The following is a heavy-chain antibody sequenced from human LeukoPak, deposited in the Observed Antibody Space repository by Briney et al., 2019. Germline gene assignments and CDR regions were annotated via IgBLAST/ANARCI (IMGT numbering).Heavy chain of an antibody. D-gene: IGHD6-13*01. Sequence: PSETLSLTCTVSGGSISSYYWNWIRQPPGKGLEWIGYIYYSGSTNYNPSLKSRVTISIDTSKNQFSLKLNSVTAADTAVYYCARVHSSSQDYWGQGALVTVSS. CDR2: IYYSGST. J-gene: IGHJ4*02. CDR1: GGSISSYY. CDR3: ARVHSSSQDY. V-gene: IGHV4-59*01.